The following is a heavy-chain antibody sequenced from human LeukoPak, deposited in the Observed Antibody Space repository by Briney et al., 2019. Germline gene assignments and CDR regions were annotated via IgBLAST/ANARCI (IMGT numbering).Heavy chain of an antibody. Sequence: GGSLRLSCAASGFTFSSYEMNWVRQAPGKGLQWVSYISSGGDIMHYADSVKGRFTSSRDNAKNSGYLEMNSLGAEDTAVYYCATNLIGAGEYFQQRGQGTLVTVSS. CDR3: ATNLIGAGEYFQQ. V-gene: IGHV3-48*03. CDR1: GFTFSSYE. J-gene: IGHJ1*01. CDR2: ISSGGDIM. D-gene: IGHD2/OR15-2a*01.